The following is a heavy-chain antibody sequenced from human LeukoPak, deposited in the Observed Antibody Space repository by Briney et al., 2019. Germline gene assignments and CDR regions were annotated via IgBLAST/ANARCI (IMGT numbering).Heavy chain of an antibody. V-gene: IGHV5-51*01. CDR1: GYDFSGDW. Sequence: GESLKISCKGSGYDFSGDWIGWVRQMPGKGLELMGVIYPGDSDTRYSPSFQGQVTISADKSISTAYLQWTSLKASDTAMYYCARGSIAAAGKGWFDPWGQGTLVTVSS. CDR2: IYPGDSDT. J-gene: IGHJ5*02. D-gene: IGHD6-13*01. CDR3: ARGSIAAAGKGWFDP.